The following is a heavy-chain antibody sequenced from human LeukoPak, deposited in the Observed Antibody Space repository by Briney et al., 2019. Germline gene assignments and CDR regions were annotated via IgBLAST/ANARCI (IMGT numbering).Heavy chain of an antibody. CDR3: ARLTPAQGWYVSY. Sequence: SQTLSLTCAVSGGSISSGGYSWSWIRQPPGKGLEWIGYIYHSGSTYYNPSLKSRVTISVDRSKNQFSLKLSSVTAADTAVYYCARLTPAQGWYVSYWGQGTLVTVPS. V-gene: IGHV4-30-2*01. CDR1: GGSISSGGYS. D-gene: IGHD6-19*01. CDR2: IYHSGST. J-gene: IGHJ4*02.